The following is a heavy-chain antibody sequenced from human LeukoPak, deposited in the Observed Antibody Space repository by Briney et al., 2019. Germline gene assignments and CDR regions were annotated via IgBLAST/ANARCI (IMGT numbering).Heavy chain of an antibody. Sequence: SETLSLTCTVSGGSFSSYYWSWIRQPPGKGLVWIGYIYYNGSTNYNPSPTSRVTMSIDTSKNQFSLKVTSVTAADTAVYYCARVDYDSSGYFDYWGQGTPVTVSS. CDR2: IYYNGST. V-gene: IGHV4-59*01. D-gene: IGHD3-22*01. J-gene: IGHJ4*02. CDR1: GGSFSSYY. CDR3: ARVDYDSSGYFDY.